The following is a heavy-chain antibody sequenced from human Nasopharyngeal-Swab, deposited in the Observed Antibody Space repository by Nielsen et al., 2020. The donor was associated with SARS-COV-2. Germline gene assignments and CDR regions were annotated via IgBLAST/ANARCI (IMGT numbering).Heavy chain of an antibody. CDR2: IYPSDSDT. CDR1: GYRFTNYW. Sequence: GGSLRLSCKGSGYRFTNYWIGWVRQMPGKGLEWMGIIYPSDSDTRYSPSFQGQVTISADKSISTAYLQWSSLKASDTAMYYCARRGSSSWSYWYFDLWGRGTLVTVSS. J-gene: IGHJ2*01. D-gene: IGHD6-13*01. CDR3: ARRGSSSWSYWYFDL. V-gene: IGHV5-51*01.